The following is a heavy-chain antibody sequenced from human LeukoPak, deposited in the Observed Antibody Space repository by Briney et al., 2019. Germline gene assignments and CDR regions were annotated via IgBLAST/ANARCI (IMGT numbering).Heavy chain of an antibody. Sequence: ASVKVSCKDSGYTFTSYDINWVRQATGQGLEWMGWMNPNSGNTGYAQKFQGRVTMTRNTSIRTAYMELSSLRSEDTAVYYCARGPRRRLRYFDWSSPKADYWGQGTLVTVSS. V-gene: IGHV1-8*01. J-gene: IGHJ4*02. D-gene: IGHD3-9*01. CDR1: GYTFTSYD. CDR3: ARGPRRRLRYFDWSSPKADY. CDR2: MNPNSGNT.